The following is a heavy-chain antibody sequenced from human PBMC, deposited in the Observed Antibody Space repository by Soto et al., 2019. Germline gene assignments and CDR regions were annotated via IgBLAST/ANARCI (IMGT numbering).Heavy chain of an antibody. CDR1: GGTFSSYA. V-gene: IGHV1-69*13. CDR2: IIPIFGTA. D-gene: IGHD2-21*02. Sequence: SVKVSCKASGGTFSSYAISWVRQAPGQGLEWMGGIIPIFGTANYAQKFQGRVTITADESTSTAYMELSSLRSEDTAVYYCAREDTVVTRYYYYGMDVWGQGTTVTVSS. J-gene: IGHJ6*02. CDR3: AREDTVVTRYYYYGMDV.